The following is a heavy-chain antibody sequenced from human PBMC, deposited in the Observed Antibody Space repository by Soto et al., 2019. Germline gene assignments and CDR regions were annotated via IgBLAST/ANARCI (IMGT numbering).Heavy chain of an antibody. V-gene: IGHV3-30*18. CDR1: GFILSTYG. D-gene: IGHD3-3*02. CDR2: ISYDGTTE. Sequence: QALLVASGGGVAQPGSSLRISCAASGFILSTYGIHWVRQAPGKGLEWVAFISYDGTTEEYADPVRGRFNVSRDNSENTVDLHLHRLRPEDTAVYFYAKSRGGTAGAAFDIWDQGTVV. CDR3: AKSRGGTAGAAFDI. J-gene: IGHJ3*02.